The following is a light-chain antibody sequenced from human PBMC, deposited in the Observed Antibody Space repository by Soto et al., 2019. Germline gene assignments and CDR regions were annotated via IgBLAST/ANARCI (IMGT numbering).Light chain of an antibody. V-gene: IGKV3-20*01. CDR2: DAS. CDR3: QHYASSPRT. J-gene: IGKJ1*01. CDR1: QSISSNY. Sequence: EIVLTQSPATLSLSPGERATLSCRASQSISSNYLAWYQQKPGQAPRLLIYDASSRAPDIPDRFSGSGSGTDFTLTISGLEPEDFAVYYCQHYASSPRTFGQGTKVDIK.